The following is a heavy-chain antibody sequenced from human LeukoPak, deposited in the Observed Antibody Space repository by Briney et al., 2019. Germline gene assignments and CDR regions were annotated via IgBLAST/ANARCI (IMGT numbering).Heavy chain of an antibody. CDR1: GYTFTAYN. J-gene: IGHJ4*02. CDR3: APATMTFDY. D-gene: IGHD5-24*01. V-gene: IGHV1-2*02. CDR2: INPNTGDT. Sequence: ASVKVSSKTSGYTFTAYNMHWVRQAPGQGLEWMGWINPNTGDTNYAQKFQGRVTMTRDTSISTAYMELSGLRSDDTAVCYCAPATMTFDYWGQGTLVTVSS.